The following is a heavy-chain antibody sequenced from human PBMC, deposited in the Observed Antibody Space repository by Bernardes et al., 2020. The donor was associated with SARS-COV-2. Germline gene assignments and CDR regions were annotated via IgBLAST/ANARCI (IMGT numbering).Heavy chain of an antibody. J-gene: IGHJ4*02. Sequence: SETLSLTCTVSGVCSSSYYWSWMRQPPGKGLEWIGYIYDSGSTNYNPSLKSRVTISVDTSKYQFSLKLSSVTAADTAVYYCARGDSQITFGGVIVNRRFEYWGQGTLVTVSS. CDR1: GVCSSSYY. D-gene: IGHD3-16*02. V-gene: IGHV4-59*01. CDR3: ARGDSQITFGGVIVNRRFEY. CDR2: IYDSGST.